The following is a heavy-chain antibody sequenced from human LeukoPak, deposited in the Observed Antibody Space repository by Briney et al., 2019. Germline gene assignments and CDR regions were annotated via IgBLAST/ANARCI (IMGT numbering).Heavy chain of an antibody. V-gene: IGHV4-34*01. CDR2: INHSGST. CDR1: GGSFSGYY. CDR3: ARGNPRNPYYDLWSGYDRAPHFDY. Sequence: SETLSLTCAVYGGSFSGYYWSWIRQPPGKGLEWIGEINHSGSTNYNPSLKSRVTISVDTSKNQFSLKLSSVTAADTAVYYCARGNPRNPYYDLWSGYDRAPHFDYWGQGTLVTVSS. J-gene: IGHJ4*02. D-gene: IGHD3-3*01.